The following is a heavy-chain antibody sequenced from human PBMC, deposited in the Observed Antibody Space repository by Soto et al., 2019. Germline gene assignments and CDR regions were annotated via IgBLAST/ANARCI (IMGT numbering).Heavy chain of an antibody. CDR3: AKMTTYGGDYRDVFDV. CDR2: VTGSGHNT. Sequence: EVQLLESGGGLQQPGGSLRLACAASGFIFNNFAMGWVRQAPGKGLAWVSAVTGSGHNTYYADSVKGRFTISRDNSENTIYLQMDGLGDDDTAVYYCAKMTTYGGDYRDVFDVWGQGTMVTVAS. CDR1: GFIFNNFA. V-gene: IGHV3-23*01. J-gene: IGHJ3*01. D-gene: IGHD2-21*02.